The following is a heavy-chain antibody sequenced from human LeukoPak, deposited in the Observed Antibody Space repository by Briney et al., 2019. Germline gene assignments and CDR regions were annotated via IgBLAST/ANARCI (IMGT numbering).Heavy chain of an antibody. V-gene: IGHV5-51*01. J-gene: IGHJ6*02. CDR1: GYSFTSYW. CDR2: IYPGDSDT. CDR3: ARYVPDSSSWSHYYGMDV. Sequence: GESLKISCKGSGYSFTSYWIGWVRQMPGKGLEWMGIIYPGDSDTRYSPSFQGQVTISADKSISTAYLQWSSLKASDTAMYYCARYVPDSSSWSHYYGMDVWGQGTTVTVSS. D-gene: IGHD6-13*01.